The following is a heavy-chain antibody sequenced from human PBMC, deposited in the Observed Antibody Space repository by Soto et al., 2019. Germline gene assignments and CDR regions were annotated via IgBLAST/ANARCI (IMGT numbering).Heavy chain of an antibody. CDR2: INPKSGVT. CDR3: AKVYSIGWYFDY. V-gene: IGHV1-2*02. Sequence: ASVKVSCKASGYSFIGYYMHWVRQAPGQGLEWMGWINPKSGVTKYSQKFQGRVSITRDTSVTTAYMELSSLRSDDTAVYYCAKVYSIGWYFDYW. CDR1: GYSFIGYY. D-gene: IGHD6-19*01. J-gene: IGHJ4*01.